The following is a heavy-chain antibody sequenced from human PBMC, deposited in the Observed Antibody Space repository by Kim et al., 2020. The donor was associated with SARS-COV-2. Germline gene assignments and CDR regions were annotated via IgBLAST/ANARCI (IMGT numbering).Heavy chain of an antibody. D-gene: IGHD3-10*02. J-gene: IGHJ3*02. Sequence: PSHKSRVTISLDTPNNHFSLKLTSVTAADTAVYYCARPVRGARHDAFDIWGQGTVVTVSS. V-gene: IGHV4-39*02. CDR3: ARPVRGARHDAFDI.